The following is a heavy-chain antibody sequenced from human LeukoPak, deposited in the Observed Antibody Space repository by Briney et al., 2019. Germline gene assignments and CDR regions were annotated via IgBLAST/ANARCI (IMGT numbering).Heavy chain of an antibody. CDR1: GYTFTSYG. CDR3: ARGSRGTYAHNWFDP. D-gene: IGHD3-16*01. Sequence: GASVKVSCKASGYTFTSYGISWVRQAPGQGLEWMGWISAYNGNTGYAQKFQGRVTMTRNTSISTAYMDLSSLRSEDTAVYYCARGSRGTYAHNWFDPWGQGTLVTVSS. V-gene: IGHV1-8*02. J-gene: IGHJ5*02. CDR2: ISAYNGNT.